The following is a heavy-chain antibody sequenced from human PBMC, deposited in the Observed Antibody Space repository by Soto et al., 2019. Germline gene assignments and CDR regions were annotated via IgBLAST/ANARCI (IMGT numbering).Heavy chain of an antibody. CDR2: ISSSSSTI. D-gene: IGHD6-13*01. CDR3: ARDRFSSSWNWFDP. J-gene: IGHJ5*02. CDR1: GFTFSSYS. V-gene: IGHV3-48*02. Sequence: PGGSLRLSCAASGFTFSSYSMNWVRQAPGKGLEWVSYISSSSSTIYYADSVKGRFTISRDSAKNSLYLQMNSLRDEDTAVYYCARDRFSSSWNWFDPWGQGTLVTVSS.